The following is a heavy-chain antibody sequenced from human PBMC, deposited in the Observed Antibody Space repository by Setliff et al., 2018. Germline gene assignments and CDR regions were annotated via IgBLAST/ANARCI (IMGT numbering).Heavy chain of an antibody. CDR3: ANGGGDDWYFDL. V-gene: IGHV4-61*08. CDR1: GDSISSGDDF. J-gene: IGHJ2*01. D-gene: IGHD2-21*02. Sequence: SETLSLTCTVSGDSISSGDDFWSWIRQPPGKGLEWIGSIYYTTNGHYNPSLKSRVTMSVDTSKNQFSLKLSSVTAADTAVYYCANGGGDDWYFDLWGRGTLVTVSS. CDR2: IYYTTNG.